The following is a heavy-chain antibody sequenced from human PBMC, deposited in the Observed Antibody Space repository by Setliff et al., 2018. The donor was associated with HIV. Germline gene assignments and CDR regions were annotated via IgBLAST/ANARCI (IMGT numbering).Heavy chain of an antibody. CDR3: ARQDIPTGYYLFDY. Sequence: ASVKVSCKASGYKFTGHHIQWMRQAPGQGLEWMGRINPNMGDTQYAQKFKGRSIMTRDTSINTVYMELSSLTSDDTALYYCARQDIPTGYYLFDYWGQGTQVTVSS. CDR2: INPNMGDT. V-gene: IGHV1-2*06. J-gene: IGHJ4*02. D-gene: IGHD3-9*01. CDR1: GYKFTGHH.